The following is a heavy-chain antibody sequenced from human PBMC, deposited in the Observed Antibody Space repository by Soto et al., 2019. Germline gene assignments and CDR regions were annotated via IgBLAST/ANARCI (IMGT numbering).Heavy chain of an antibody. CDR2: IYYSGST. J-gene: IGHJ6*02. D-gene: IGHD5-18*01. Sequence: QVQLQESGPGLVKPSETLSLTCTVSGGSVSSGSYYWSWIRQPPGKGLEWIGYIYYSGSTNYNPSLKSRVTISVDPPQSQFSLTLSSVTAADTAVYYCASPLYSYGPMDVWGQGTTVTVSS. V-gene: IGHV4-61*01. CDR3: ASPLYSYGPMDV. CDR1: GGSVSSGSYY.